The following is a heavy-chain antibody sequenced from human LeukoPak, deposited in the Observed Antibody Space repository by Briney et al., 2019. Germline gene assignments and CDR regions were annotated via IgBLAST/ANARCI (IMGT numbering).Heavy chain of an antibody. CDR2: IFYDGRT. CDR1: GGSISSHY. J-gene: IGHJ4*02. D-gene: IGHD3-9*01. V-gene: IGHV4-59*11. CDR3: ARRWDILTGNLDY. Sequence: SETLSLTCSVSGGSISSHYWSWIRQPPGKALVWIGYIFYDGRTNYNPSLESRVTISVDTSKNQFSLRLTSVTAADTAMYYCARRWDILTGNLDYWGQGSLVTVSS.